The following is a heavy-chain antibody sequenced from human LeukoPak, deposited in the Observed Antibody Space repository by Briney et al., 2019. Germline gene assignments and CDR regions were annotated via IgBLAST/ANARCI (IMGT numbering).Heavy chain of an antibody. CDR2: IYYSGST. J-gene: IGHJ6*02. Sequence: SWVRQAPGKGLEWIGYIYYSGSTYYNPSLKSRVTISVDTSKNQFSLKLSSVTAADTAVYYCAREIVSDYGDYYGMDVWGQGTTVTVSS. V-gene: IGHV4-31*02. D-gene: IGHD4-17*01. CDR3: AREIVSDYGDYYGMDV.